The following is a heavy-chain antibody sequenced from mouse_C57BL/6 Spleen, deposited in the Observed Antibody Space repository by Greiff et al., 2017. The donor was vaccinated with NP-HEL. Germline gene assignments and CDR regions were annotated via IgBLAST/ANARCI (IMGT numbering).Heavy chain of an antibody. CDR1: GFTFSSYA. V-gene: IGHV5-4*01. CDR2: ISDGGSYT. CDR3: AREYSINYYAMDY. D-gene: IGHD2-5*01. Sequence: EVQVVESGGGLVKPGGSLKLSCAASGFTFSSYAMSWVRQTPEKRLEWVATISDGGSYTYYPDNVKGRFTISRDNAKNNLYLQMSHLKSEDTAMYYCAREYSINYYAMDYWGQGTSVTVSS. J-gene: IGHJ4*01.